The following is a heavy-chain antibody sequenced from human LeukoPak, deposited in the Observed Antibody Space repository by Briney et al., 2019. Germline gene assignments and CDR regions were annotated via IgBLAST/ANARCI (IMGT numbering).Heavy chain of an antibody. CDR2: IYTSGST. CDR1: GGSISSGSYY. J-gene: IGHJ4*02. D-gene: IGHD3-10*01. CDR3: ARGFDHYYGSGSYFR. Sequence: SQTLSLTCTVSGGSISSGSYYWSWIRQPAGKGLEWIGRIYTSGSTNYNPSLKSRVTISVDTSKNQFSLKLSSVPAADTAVYYCARGFDHYYGSGSYFRWGQGTLVTVSS. V-gene: IGHV4-61*02.